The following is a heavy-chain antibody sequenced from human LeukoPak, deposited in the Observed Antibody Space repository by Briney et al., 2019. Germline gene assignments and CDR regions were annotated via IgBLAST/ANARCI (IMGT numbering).Heavy chain of an antibody. CDR2: INPDSGGT. V-gene: IGHV1-2*02. CDR3: ARPGGSFLYYFEY. CDR1: GYTFTGDY. Sequence: EASVKVSCKASGYTFTGDYMHWVRQAPGQGLEWMGWINPDSGGTSYAQKFQGRVTMTRDTSISTAYMELSRLTSDDTAVYYCARPGGSFLYYFEYWGQGALVTVSS. D-gene: IGHD1-26*01. J-gene: IGHJ4*02.